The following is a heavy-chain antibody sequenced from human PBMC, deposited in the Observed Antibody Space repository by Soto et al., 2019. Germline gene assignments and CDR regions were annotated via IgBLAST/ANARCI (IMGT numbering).Heavy chain of an antibody. CDR1: GFTFSTYG. D-gene: IGHD1-26*01. V-gene: IGHV3-30*18. Sequence: GGSLRLSCSAAGFTFSTYGMHWVRQAPGKGLEWVAIISYDGSKEYYADSVKGRFTISRDNSKNTLYMQLNSLRAEDTAVYYCAKVYSGSYPGGADYWGQGTLVTVSS. J-gene: IGHJ4*02. CDR3: AKVYSGSYPGGADY. CDR2: ISYDGSKE.